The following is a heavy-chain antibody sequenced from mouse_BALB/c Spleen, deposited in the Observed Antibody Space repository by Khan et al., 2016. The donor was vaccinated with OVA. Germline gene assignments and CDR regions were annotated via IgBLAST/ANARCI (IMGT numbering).Heavy chain of an antibody. V-gene: IGHV14-3*02. CDR2: IDPANGNT. CDR3: ARVIYYGSSFDY. D-gene: IGHD1-1*01. CDR1: GFNIKDTY. J-gene: IGHJ2*01. Sequence: VQLQQSGAELVKPGASVKLSCTASGFNIKDTYMHWVKQRPEQGLEWIGRIDPANGNTKYDPKFQGKATITADTSSNTAYLQLSSLTSEDTAVYYCARVIYYGSSFDYWGQGTTLTVSS.